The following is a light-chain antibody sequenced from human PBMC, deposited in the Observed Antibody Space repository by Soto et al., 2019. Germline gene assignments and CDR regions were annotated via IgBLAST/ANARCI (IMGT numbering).Light chain of an antibody. Sequence: AIQMTQSPSSLSASLGDRVTITCRASQGIRNDLGWYQQKPGKAPRLLIYAASSLQSGVPSKFSGSGSGTDCTLTISSLQPEEFATYYCLQDYSYPWTFGQGTKVEI. CDR3: LQDYSYPWT. J-gene: IGKJ1*01. CDR1: QGIRND. V-gene: IGKV1-6*01. CDR2: AAS.